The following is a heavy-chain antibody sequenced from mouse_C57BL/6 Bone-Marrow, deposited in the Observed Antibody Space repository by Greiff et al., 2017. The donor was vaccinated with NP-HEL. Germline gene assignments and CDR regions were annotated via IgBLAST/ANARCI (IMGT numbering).Heavy chain of an antibody. J-gene: IGHJ1*03. D-gene: IGHD1-1*01. V-gene: IGHV3-6*01. CDR2: ISYDGSN. Sequence: VQLKESGPGLVKPSQSLSLTCSVTGYSITSGFYWNWIRQFPGNKLEWMGYISYDGSNNYNPSLKNRISITRDTSKNQFFLKLNSVTTEDTATYYCARGPYYGSSPYWYFDVWGTGTTVTVSS. CDR3: ARGPYYGSSPYWYFDV. CDR1: GYSITSGFY.